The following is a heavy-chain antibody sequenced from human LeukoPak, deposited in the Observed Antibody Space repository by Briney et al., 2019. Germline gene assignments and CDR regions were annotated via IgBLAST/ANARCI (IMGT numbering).Heavy chain of an antibody. CDR3: IGYSSGWYPFGFDY. CDR2: IRTKAYGGTT. J-gene: IGHJ4*02. Sequence: PGGSLRLSCTASGFTFGDYAMSWVRQPPRKGLEWVGFIRTKAYGGTTEYGASVKGRSTISRDDSKSIAYLQMNSLKTEDTAVYYCIGYSSGWYPFGFDYWGQGTLVTVSS. CDR1: GFTFGDYA. D-gene: IGHD6-19*01. V-gene: IGHV3-49*04.